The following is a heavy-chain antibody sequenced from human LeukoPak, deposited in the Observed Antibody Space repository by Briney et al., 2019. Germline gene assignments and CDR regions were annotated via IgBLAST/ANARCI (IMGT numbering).Heavy chain of an antibody. J-gene: IGHJ4*02. CDR1: GFIFSNYG. D-gene: IGHD4-17*01. CDR2: ISYDGSNK. V-gene: IGHV3-30*03. CDR3: AALSPRRDYGVLP. Sequence: GGSLRLSCAVSGFIFSNYGIHWVRQAPGKGLEWLAVISYDGSNKYYSDSVKGRFTISRDNSNNTQYLQINSLRVEDTAVYYCAALSPRRDYGVLPWGQGTLVSVSS.